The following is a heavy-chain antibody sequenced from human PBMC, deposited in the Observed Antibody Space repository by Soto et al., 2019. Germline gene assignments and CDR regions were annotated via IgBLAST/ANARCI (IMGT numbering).Heavy chain of an antibody. CDR1: GGSISSGNYY. Sequence: QVQLQESGPGLVKPSQTLSLTCTVSGGSISSGNYYWSWIRQPPGKGLEWIGFISYSGSTYYNASLKRRFTISVATSKTQFSLNLSFVTAADTAVYYCATMGTPATGLYYFDYWGQGTLVTVSS. V-gene: IGHV4-30-4*01. CDR3: ATMGTPATGLYYFDY. CDR2: ISYSGST. J-gene: IGHJ4*02. D-gene: IGHD1-7*01.